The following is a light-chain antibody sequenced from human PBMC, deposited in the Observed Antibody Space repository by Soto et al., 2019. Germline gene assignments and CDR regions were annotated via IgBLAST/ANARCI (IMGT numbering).Light chain of an antibody. Sequence: EIVLTQSPATLSLSPGERATLSCRASQSVSSLLAWYQQKPGQAPRLLIYDASNRATGVPARFSGSGSGTDFPLTISSLEPEDFAVYYCQQRGDWPLTFGGGTKVEIK. CDR1: QSVSSL. V-gene: IGKV3-11*01. CDR2: DAS. J-gene: IGKJ4*01. CDR3: QQRGDWPLT.